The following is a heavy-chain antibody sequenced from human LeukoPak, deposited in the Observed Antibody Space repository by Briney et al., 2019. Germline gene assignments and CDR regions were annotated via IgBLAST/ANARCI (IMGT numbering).Heavy chain of an antibody. V-gene: IGHV3-30*03. D-gene: IGHD6-13*01. CDR3: ARDLGQWAAAGTGDY. Sequence: RASLRLSCAVSGFTSNSYGMHLVRQAPGKGVEWVAVISKDGSKNYYADPVKGRFPIPRDNSKNTLYLQMNTLRAKAPAAYNCARDLGQWAAAGTGDYWGQGTLVTVSS. J-gene: IGHJ4*02. CDR2: ISKDGSKN. CDR1: GFTSNSYG.